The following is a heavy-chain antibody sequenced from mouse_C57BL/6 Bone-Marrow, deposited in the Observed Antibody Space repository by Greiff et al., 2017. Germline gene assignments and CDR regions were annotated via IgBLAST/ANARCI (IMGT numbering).Heavy chain of an antibody. V-gene: IGHV1-39*01. CDR1: GYSFTDYN. CDR3: AREENYCSSHYAMDY. D-gene: IGHD1-1*01. J-gene: IGHJ4*01. Sequence: EVQLQQSGPELVKPGASVKISCKASGYSFTDYNMNWVKQSNGKSLEWIGVINPNYGTTSYNQKFKGKATLTVDQSSITAYMQLNSLTSEDSAVYYCAREENYCSSHYAMDYWGQGTSVTVSS. CDR2: INPNYGTT.